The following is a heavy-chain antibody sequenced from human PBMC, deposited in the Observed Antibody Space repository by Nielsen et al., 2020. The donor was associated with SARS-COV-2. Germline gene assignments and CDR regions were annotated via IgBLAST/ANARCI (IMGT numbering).Heavy chain of an antibody. D-gene: IGHD6-13*01. Sequence: GGSLRLSCAASGFTFSSYGMHWVRQAPGKGLEWVAVIWYDGSNKYYADSVKGRFTISRDNSKNTLYLQMNSLRAEDTAVYYCARDPDSSSWSDYYMDVWGKGTTVTVSS. CDR2: IWYDGSNK. CDR3: ARDPDSSSWSDYYMDV. J-gene: IGHJ6*03. V-gene: IGHV3-33*01. CDR1: GFTFSSYG.